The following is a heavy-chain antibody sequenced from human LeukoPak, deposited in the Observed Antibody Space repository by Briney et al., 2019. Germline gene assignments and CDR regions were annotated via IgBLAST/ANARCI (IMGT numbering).Heavy chain of an antibody. CDR1: GFTFSYYY. J-gene: IGHJ4*02. Sequence: GGSLRLSCAASGFTFSYYYMSWVRQAPGEGLEWGSFISSSGSTIYYADSVKGRFTISRDNAKNSLYLQMNSLRAEDTAVYYCARRSGYSSGWYPWYWGQGTLVTVSS. CDR3: ARRSGYSSGWYPWY. D-gene: IGHD6-19*01. CDR2: ISSSGSTI. V-gene: IGHV3-11*01.